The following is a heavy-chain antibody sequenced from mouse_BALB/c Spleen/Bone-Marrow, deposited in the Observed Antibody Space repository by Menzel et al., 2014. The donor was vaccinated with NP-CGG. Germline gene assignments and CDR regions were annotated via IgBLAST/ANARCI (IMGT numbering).Heavy chain of an antibody. J-gene: IGHJ1*01. Sequence: VKLVESGPELVKPGASVRISCKASGYTFTNYYLHWVKQRPGQGLEWIGWIYPGNVDTKYNEKFKGKATLTADESSSTAYMQLSSLTSEDSAVYFCAREVGRGGYFDVWGAGTTVAVSS. CDR2: IYPGNVDT. CDR1: GYTFTNYY. CDR3: AREVGRGGYFDV. D-gene: IGHD1-1*02. V-gene: IGHV1S56*01.